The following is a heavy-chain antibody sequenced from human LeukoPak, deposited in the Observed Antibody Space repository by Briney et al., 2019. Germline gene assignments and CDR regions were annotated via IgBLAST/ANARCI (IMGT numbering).Heavy chain of an antibody. Sequence: SQSLSLTCTVSGGSISSSSYYWGWIRHPPGKGLEWIGSICYSGSTYYNPSLKSPVTISVHTSKNQFSLKLCSVTAADTAVYYCARAQNNHTDAFDIWGQGTMVTVSS. V-gene: IGHV4-39*07. CDR2: ICYSGST. D-gene: IGHD1-14*01. CDR3: ARAQNNHTDAFDI. J-gene: IGHJ3*02. CDR1: GGSISSSSYY.